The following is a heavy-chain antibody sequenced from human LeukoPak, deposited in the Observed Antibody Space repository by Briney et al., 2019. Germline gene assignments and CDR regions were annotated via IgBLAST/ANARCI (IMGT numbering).Heavy chain of an antibody. CDR2: ISGSGGST. CDR3: AKDDLIVVVTAIHY. V-gene: IGHV3-23*01. J-gene: IGHJ4*02. Sequence: PGGSLRLSCAASGLSFSNAWMNWVRQAPGKGLEWVSAISGSGGSTYYADSVKGRFTISRDNSRNTLYLQVNSLRAEDTAIYYCAKDDLIVVVTAIHYWGQGTLVTVSS. D-gene: IGHD2-21*02. CDR1: GLSFSNAW.